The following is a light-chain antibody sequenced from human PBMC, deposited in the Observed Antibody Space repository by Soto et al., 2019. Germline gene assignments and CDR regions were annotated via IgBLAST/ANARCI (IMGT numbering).Light chain of an antibody. J-gene: IGKJ1*01. V-gene: IGKV3-20*01. CDR1: QSVSSSY. Sequence: EIVLTQSPGTLSLSPGERATLSCRASQSVSSSYLAWYQQKPGQAPRLLIYGASSRATGIPDRFSGSGSGTDFTLTISRLEPEYFAVYYCQDYGSSRTFGQGTRVEIK. CDR2: GAS. CDR3: QDYGSSRT.